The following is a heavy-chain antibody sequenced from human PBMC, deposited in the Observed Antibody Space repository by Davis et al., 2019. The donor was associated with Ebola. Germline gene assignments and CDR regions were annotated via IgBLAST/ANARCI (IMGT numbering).Heavy chain of an antibody. V-gene: IGHV3-66*01. CDR2: MFSGGRT. CDR3: ADVEAGPDY. CDR1: GFTVGDHY. Sequence: GGSLRLSCAASGFTVGDHYMSWVRQSPGKGLEWVSSMFSGGRTFYADSVQRRLTISSDTSENTLHLQMNSLRGEDTAVYYCADVEAGPDYWGQGTLVTVSS. J-gene: IGHJ4*02. D-gene: IGHD5-24*01.